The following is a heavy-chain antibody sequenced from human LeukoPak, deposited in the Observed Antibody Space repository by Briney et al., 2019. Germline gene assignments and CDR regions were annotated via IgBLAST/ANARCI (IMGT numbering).Heavy chain of an antibody. CDR2: IIPILGIA. V-gene: IGHV1-69*04. D-gene: IGHD3-3*02. J-gene: IGHJ4*02. CDR3: ARDPQLDDYGDY. CDR1: GGTFSSYA. Sequence: SVKVSCKASGGTFSSYAISWVRQAPGQGLEWMGRIIPILGIANYAQKFQGRVTITADKSTSTAYMELSSLRSEDTAVYYCARDPQLDDYGDYWGQGTLVTVSS.